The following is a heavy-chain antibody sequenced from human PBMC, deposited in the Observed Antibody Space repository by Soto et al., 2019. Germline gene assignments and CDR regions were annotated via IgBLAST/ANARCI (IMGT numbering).Heavy chain of an antibody. CDR2: IYYSGST. CDR3: ARVGGGAPIVVVSAAIWCAFDI. Sequence: SETLSLTCTVSGGSISSYYWSWIRQPPGKGLEWIGYIYYSGSTNYNPSLKSRVTISVDTSKNQFSLKLSSVTAADTAVYYCARVGGGAPIVVVSAAIWCAFDIWGQGTMVTVSS. V-gene: IGHV4-59*01. CDR1: GGSISSYY. D-gene: IGHD2-2*01. J-gene: IGHJ3*02.